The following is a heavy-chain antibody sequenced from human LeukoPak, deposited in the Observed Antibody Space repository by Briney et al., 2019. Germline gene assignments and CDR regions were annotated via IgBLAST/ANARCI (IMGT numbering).Heavy chain of an antibody. V-gene: IGHV4-61*01. Sequence: SETLSLTCTVSGGSVSSASYYWSWIRQPPGKGLEYIGYMHYSGSTNYNPSLKSRVTISVDTSKNQFSLKLSSVTAADTAVYYCARDTRVVPAAKYYYYYGMDVWGQGTTVTVSS. CDR2: MHYSGST. D-gene: IGHD2-2*01. CDR1: GGSVSSASYY. J-gene: IGHJ6*02. CDR3: ARDTRVVPAAKYYYYYGMDV.